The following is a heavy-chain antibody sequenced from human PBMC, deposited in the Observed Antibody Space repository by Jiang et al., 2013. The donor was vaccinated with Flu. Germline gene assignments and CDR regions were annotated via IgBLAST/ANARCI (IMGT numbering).Heavy chain of an antibody. CDR1: GGSISSYY. V-gene: IGHV4-59*01. Sequence: LLKPSETLSLTCTVSGGSISSYYWSWIRQPPGKGLEWIGYIYYSGSTNYNPSLKSRVTISVDTSKNQFSLKLSSVTAADTAVYYCARDLGPYGMDVWGQGTTVTVSS. J-gene: IGHJ6*02. CDR3: ARDLGPYGMDV. CDR2: IYYSGST. D-gene: IGHD7-27*01.